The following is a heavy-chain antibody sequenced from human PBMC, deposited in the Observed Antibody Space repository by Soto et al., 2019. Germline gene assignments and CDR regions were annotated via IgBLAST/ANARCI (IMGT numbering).Heavy chain of an antibody. Sequence: PGGSLRLSCAASGFTFSSYFMNWVRQAPGKGLEWVSYISSSSSIIYYADSLKGRFTISRDNAKNSLYLQMNSLRAEDTAVYYCARAPGSGNYLYYWGQGTLVTVSS. CDR2: ISSSSSII. V-gene: IGHV3-48*01. CDR3: ARAPGSGNYLYY. CDR1: GFTFSSYF. J-gene: IGHJ4*02. D-gene: IGHD3-10*01.